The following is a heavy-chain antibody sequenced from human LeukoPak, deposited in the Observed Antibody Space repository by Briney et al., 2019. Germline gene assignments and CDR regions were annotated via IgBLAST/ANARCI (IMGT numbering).Heavy chain of an antibody. V-gene: IGHV3-49*04. CDR2: IRRKAYGGTT. CDR1: GFTFGDYD. J-gene: IGHJ4*02. Sequence: PGRSLRLSCTASGFTFGDYDTSWVRQAPGKGLEWVGFIRRKAYGGTTEYAASVKGRFTISRDDSKSIAYLQMNSLKTEDTAVYYCTRYSSSPRFDYWGQGTLVTVSS. D-gene: IGHD6-6*01. CDR3: TRYSSSPRFDY.